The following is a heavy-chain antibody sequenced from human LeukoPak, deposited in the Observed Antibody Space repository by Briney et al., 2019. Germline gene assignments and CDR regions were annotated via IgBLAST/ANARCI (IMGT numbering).Heavy chain of an antibody. Sequence: PGRSLRLSCAASGFTFDDYAMHWVRQAPGKGLGWVAVISYDGSNKYYADSVKGRFTISRDNSKNTLYLQMNSLRPEDTAVYYCAREDGYNFQGFDYWGQGTLVTVSS. D-gene: IGHD5-24*01. CDR3: AREDGYNFQGFDY. V-gene: IGHV3-30*04. CDR2: ISYDGSNK. CDR1: GFTFDDYA. J-gene: IGHJ4*02.